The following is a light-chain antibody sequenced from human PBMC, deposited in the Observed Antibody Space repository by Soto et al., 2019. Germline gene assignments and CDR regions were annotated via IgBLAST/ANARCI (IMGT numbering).Light chain of an antibody. Sequence: DIQMTQSPSSLSASVGDRVTITCQASQDINNFLNWNQQKPGKAPKLLIYDAFSLETGVPSRFTGSGSGTDFSLTISSLQPEDVATYYCQQHDDLPFTFGPGTTVDVK. V-gene: IGKV1-33*01. CDR2: DAF. J-gene: IGKJ3*01. CDR1: QDINNF. CDR3: QQHDDLPFT.